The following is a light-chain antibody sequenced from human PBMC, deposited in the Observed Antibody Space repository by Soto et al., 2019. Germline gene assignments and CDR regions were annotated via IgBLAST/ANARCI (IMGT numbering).Light chain of an antibody. J-gene: IGKJ1*01. CDR3: QHRSNWPQT. Sequence: EIVLTQSPATLSLSPGERATLSCRASQSVSNSIAWYQQKPGQAPRLLIYDASNRAAGTPARFSGSGSGRDFTLTISILEPEDFAVYYCQHRSNWPQTFGQGTKVEIK. CDR1: QSVSNS. V-gene: IGKV3-11*02. CDR2: DAS.